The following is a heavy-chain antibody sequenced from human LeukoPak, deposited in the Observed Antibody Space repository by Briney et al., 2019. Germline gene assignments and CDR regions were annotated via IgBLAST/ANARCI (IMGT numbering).Heavy chain of an antibody. CDR3: ASQRTYYYDSRDLDY. D-gene: IGHD3-22*01. Sequence: GGSLRLSCAASGFTFSSYAMSWVRQAPGKGLEWVSAISGSGGSTYYADPVKGRFTLSRDNPKNTLYLQMNSLRAEDTAVYYCASQRTYYYDSRDLDYWGQGTLVTVSS. CDR2: ISGSGGST. V-gene: IGHV3-23*01. CDR1: GFTFSSYA. J-gene: IGHJ4*02.